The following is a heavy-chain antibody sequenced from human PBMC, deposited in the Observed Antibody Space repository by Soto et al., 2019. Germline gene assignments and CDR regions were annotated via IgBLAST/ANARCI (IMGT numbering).Heavy chain of an antibody. V-gene: IGHV1-18*01. CDR2: LSAYNGDT. Sequence: QVQLVQSGAEVKKPGASVRVSCKTSGYTFINYGITWVRQAPGQGLDWMGWLSAYNGDTSSSEKLQDRFTMTTDTSTNTVYMDLRSLTSDDTAVYYCARWSAIVGGAEALDVWCQGTRVIFSS. J-gene: IGHJ3*01. CDR3: ARWSAIVGGAEALDV. CDR1: GYTFINYG. D-gene: IGHD1-26*01.